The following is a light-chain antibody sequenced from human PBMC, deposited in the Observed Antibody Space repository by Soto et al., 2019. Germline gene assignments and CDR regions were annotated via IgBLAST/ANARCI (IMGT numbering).Light chain of an antibody. CDR2: LEGSGSY. Sequence: QPVLTQSSSASASLGSSVKLTCTLSSGHSGYVIAWHQQQPGKAPRYLMKLEGSGSYDKGSGVPDRFSGSTSGADRYLTISNLQFEDEADYYCETWDRNTHVFCGGTKLTVL. V-gene: IGLV4-60*02. J-gene: IGLJ3*02. CDR3: ETWDRNTHV. CDR1: SGHSGYV.